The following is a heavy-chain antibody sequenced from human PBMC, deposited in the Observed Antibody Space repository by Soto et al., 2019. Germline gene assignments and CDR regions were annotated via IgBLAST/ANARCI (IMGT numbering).Heavy chain of an antibody. CDR2: IYWDDDQ. V-gene: IGHV2-5*02. D-gene: IGHD4-17*01. CDR1: GFSLSNARMG. CDR3: AHAGDYDLLSFDH. J-gene: IGHJ4*02. Sequence: SGPTLVNPTETLTLTCTVSGFSLSNARMGVSWIRQPPGKALEWLAHIYWDDDQRYSPSLKDRLTISKDTSRSRVVLTISNMNPEDTGTYFCAHAGDYDLLSFDHWGPGTLVTVSS.